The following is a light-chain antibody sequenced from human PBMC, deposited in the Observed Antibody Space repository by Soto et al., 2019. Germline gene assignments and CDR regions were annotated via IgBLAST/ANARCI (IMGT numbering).Light chain of an antibody. Sequence: DIVMTQSPASLAVSLGERATINCKSSQSVLYSSNNKNYLAWYQQKPGQPPKLLIYWASTRESGVPDRFSGSGSGTDFTLTINSLQAEDVAVYYCQQYDSSPLTFGGGTKVDNK. J-gene: IGKJ4*01. CDR2: WAS. V-gene: IGKV4-1*01. CDR1: QSVLYSSNNKNY. CDR3: QQYDSSPLT.